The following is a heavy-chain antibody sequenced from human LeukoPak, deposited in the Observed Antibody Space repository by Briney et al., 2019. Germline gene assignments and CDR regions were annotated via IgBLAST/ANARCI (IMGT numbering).Heavy chain of an antibody. V-gene: IGHV3-7*03. D-gene: IGHD5-12*01. CDR3: SRDYGDSSYDVVKDY. Sequence: GGSLRLSYAASGFTFSTFLMNWVRQAPGKGLEWVANIKQDGSEKYYVDSVKGRFTISRDNAKNSLYLQMNSLRAEDTAVYYCSRDYGDSSYDVVKDYRGQGTLVTVSS. J-gene: IGHJ4*02. CDR1: GFTFSTFL. CDR2: IKQDGSEK.